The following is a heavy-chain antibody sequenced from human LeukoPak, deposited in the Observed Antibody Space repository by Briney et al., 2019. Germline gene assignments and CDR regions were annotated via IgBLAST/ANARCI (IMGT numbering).Heavy chain of an antibody. Sequence: ASETLSLTCTVSGRSISSYYWSWIRQPAGKGLEWIGRIYTSGSTNYNPSLKSRVTMSVDTSKNQFSLKLSSVTAADTAVYYCARDRSAGMIDYWGQGTLVTVSS. CDR3: ARDRSAGMIDY. V-gene: IGHV4-4*07. CDR2: IYTSGST. CDR1: GRSISSYY. D-gene: IGHD3-10*01. J-gene: IGHJ4*02.